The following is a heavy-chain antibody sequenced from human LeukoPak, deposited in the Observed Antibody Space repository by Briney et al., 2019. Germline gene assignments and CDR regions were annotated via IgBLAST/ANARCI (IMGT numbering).Heavy chain of an antibody. Sequence: GRSLRLSCAASGFTFSSYAMHWVRQAPGMGLEWVAVISYDGSNKYYADSVKGRFTISRDNSKNTLYLQMNSLRAEDTAVYYCARASYVDSYFDYWGQGTLVTVSS. V-gene: IGHV3-30-3*01. CDR1: GFTFSSYA. J-gene: IGHJ4*02. D-gene: IGHD2-21*01. CDR3: ARASYVDSYFDY. CDR2: ISYDGSNK.